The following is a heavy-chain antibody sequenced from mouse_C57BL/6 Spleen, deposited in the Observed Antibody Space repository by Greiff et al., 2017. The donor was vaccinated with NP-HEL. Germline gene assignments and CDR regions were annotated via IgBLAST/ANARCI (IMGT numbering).Heavy chain of an antibody. CDR1: GFNIKDYY. V-gene: IGHV14-1*01. J-gene: IGHJ3*01. CDR2: IDPEDGDT. CDR3: TTRNSSGYVAWFAY. D-gene: IGHD3-2*02. Sequence: EVQLQQSGAELVRPGASVKLSCTASGFNIKDYYMHWVKQRPEQGLEWIGRIDPEDGDTEYAPKFQGKATMTADTSSNTAYLQLSSLTSEDTAVYYCTTRNSSGYVAWFAYWGQGTLVTVSA.